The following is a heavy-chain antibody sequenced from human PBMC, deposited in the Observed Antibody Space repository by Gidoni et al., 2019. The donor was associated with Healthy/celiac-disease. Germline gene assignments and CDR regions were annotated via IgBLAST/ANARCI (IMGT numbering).Heavy chain of an antibody. J-gene: IGHJ4*02. Sequence: QVQLVQAGAEGTKPGSSVKVSCKASGGTLSSYAISWVRQAPGPGMEWMGGTIPIFGTATYAQQFQGSVTSTAYESTSTAYMALSSLRSEDTAVYYCARPVYYYDSSGYYRRLQSARPPISHSEYYFDYWVQGTLVTVSS. CDR2: TIPIFGTA. CDR3: ARPVYYYDSSGYYRRLQSARPPISHSEYYFDY. CDR1: GGTLSSYA. V-gene: IGHV1-69*01. D-gene: IGHD3-22*01.